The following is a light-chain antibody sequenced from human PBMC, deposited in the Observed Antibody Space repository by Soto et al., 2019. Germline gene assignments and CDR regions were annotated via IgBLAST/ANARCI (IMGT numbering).Light chain of an antibody. V-gene: IGKV1-39*01. CDR1: QSISSY. CDR3: QQSYSTPPT. Sequence: DIQMTQSTSSLSASVGDRVTITCQASQSISSYLNWYQQIPGKAPKLLIYAASSLQSGVPSRFSGSGSGTDFTPTISSLQPEDFATYYCQQSYSTPPTFGQGTKVDI. CDR2: AAS. J-gene: IGKJ1*01.